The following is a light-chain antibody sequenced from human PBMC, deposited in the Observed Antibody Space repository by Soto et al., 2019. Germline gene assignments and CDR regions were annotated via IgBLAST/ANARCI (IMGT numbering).Light chain of an antibody. Sequence: QSVLTQPASVSGSPGQSTTISCTGTSSDVGSYNLVSWYQQHPGKAPKLMIYEGNNRPSGVSNRFSGSKSGNTASLTISGLQAEDEADYYCSSYTGSGTFDVFGTGTKLTVL. CDR2: EGN. CDR3: SSYTGSGTFDV. J-gene: IGLJ1*01. CDR1: SSDVGSYNL. V-gene: IGLV2-23*01.